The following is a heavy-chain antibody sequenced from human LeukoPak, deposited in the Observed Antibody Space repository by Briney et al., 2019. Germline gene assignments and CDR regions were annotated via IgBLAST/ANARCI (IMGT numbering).Heavy chain of an antibody. CDR1: GGSISSYY. CDR2: IYYSGST. Sequence: SETLSLTCTVSGGSISSYYWSWIRQPPGKGLEWIGYIYYSGSTNQNPSLKSRVIISVDTSKNQFSLKLSSVTAADTAVYYCARSFVGGPDYGGNLDAFDIWGPGTMVTVSS. J-gene: IGHJ3*02. D-gene: IGHD4-23*01. V-gene: IGHV4-59*01. CDR3: ARSFVGGPDYGGNLDAFDI.